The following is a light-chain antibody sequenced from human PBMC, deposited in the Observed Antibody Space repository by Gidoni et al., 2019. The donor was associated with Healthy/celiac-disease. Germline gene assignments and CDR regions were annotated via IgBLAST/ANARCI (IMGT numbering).Light chain of an antibody. CDR2: DAS. J-gene: IGKJ2*01. V-gene: IGKV1-33*01. Sequence: DIQMTQSPSSLSASVGDRVTITCQASQDISNYLNWYQQKPGKAPKLLIYDASNLETGVPSRFSGSGSGTDFTFTISSLQPEDIATYYGQQYDNLPMYTCGQGTKLEIK. CDR1: QDISNY. CDR3: QQYDNLPMYT.